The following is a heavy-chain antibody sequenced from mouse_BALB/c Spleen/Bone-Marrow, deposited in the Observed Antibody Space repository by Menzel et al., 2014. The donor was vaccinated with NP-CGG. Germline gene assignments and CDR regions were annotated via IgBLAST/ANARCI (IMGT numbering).Heavy chain of an antibody. J-gene: IGHJ2*01. CDR2: INPYNDGP. Sequence: QLVESGPELVKPGASVKTSCKASGYAFTSSVMHWVKQKPGQGLEWIGYINPYNDGPKYNERFRGRATLTSDRSSSTAYMELSSLTSEDSAVCYCAREVVATDYFDYWGQGTTLTVSS. CDR1: GYAFTSSV. V-gene: IGHV1-14*01. D-gene: IGHD1-1*01. CDR3: AREVVATDYFDY.